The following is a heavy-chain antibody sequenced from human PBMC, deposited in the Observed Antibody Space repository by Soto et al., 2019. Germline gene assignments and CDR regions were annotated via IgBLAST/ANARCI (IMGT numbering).Heavy chain of an antibody. V-gene: IGHV3-30*18. J-gene: IGHJ4*02. D-gene: IGHD3-22*01. CDR2: ISYDGSNM. CDR3: AKRDSGSSGFGVDY. Sequence: QVQLVESGGGVVQPGRSLRLSCAASGFTFSSYDMHWVRQAPGKGLEWVAVISYDGSNMYYADSVKGRFTISRDNSRNALYLQMNRLRPEDTAVYYCAKRDSGSSGFGVDYWGQGTLVNVSS. CDR1: GFTFSSYD.